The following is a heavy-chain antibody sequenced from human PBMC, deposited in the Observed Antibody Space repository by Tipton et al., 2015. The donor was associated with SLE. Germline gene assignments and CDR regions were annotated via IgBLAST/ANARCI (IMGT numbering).Heavy chain of an antibody. D-gene: IGHD6-13*01. CDR3: ARGIAAAATDY. Sequence: GLVKPSETLSLTCAVYGGSFSGYYWSWIRQPPGKGLEWIGEINHSGSTNYNPSLKSRVTISADTSKNQFSLKLSSVTAADTAVYYCARGIAAAATDYWGQGTLVTVSS. CDR1: GGSFSGYY. V-gene: IGHV4-34*01. CDR2: INHSGST. J-gene: IGHJ4*02.